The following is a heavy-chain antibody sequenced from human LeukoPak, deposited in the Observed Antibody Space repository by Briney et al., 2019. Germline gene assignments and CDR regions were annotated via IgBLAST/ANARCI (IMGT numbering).Heavy chain of an antibody. D-gene: IGHD6-13*01. J-gene: IGHJ4*02. CDR2: MDPNSGNT. CDR1: GYTFTSYD. CDR3: ARGWSYSRSWYVPFDY. V-gene: IGHV1-8*01. Sequence: GASVKVSCKASGYTFTSYDINWVRQATGQGLEWMGWMDPNSGNTGYAQKFQGRVTMTRNTSISTAYMELSSLRSEDTAVYYCARGWSYSRSWYVPFDYWGQGTLVTVSS.